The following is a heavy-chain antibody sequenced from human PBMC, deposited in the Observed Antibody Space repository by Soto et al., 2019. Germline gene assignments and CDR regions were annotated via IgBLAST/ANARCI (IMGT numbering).Heavy chain of an antibody. CDR2: ISSSSSYI. CDR1: GFTFSSYS. V-gene: IGHV3-21*01. J-gene: IGHJ6*02. Sequence: EVQLVESGGGLVKPGGSLRLSCAASGFTFSSYSMNWVRQAPGKGLEWVSSISSSSSYIYYADSVKGRFTISRDNAKNSLYLQMNSLRAEDTAVYYCARAVDTAMVLLHYYYGMDVWGQGTTVTVSS. D-gene: IGHD5-18*01. CDR3: ARAVDTAMVLLHYYYGMDV.